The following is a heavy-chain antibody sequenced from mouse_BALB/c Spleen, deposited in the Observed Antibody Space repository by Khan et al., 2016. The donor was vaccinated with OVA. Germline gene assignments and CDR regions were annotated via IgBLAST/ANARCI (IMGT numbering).Heavy chain of an antibody. Sequence: QVQLKQSGAELVRPGVSVKISCKGSGYTFTDYTMHWVKQSHAKSLEWIGVISTYYGDTNYNQKFKGKATMTVDKSSNTAYMDLDRLTSEDSAINYGARGGGGGRFAYWGQGTLVTVSA. J-gene: IGHJ3*01. CDR3: ARGGGGGRFAY. CDR2: ISTYYGDT. CDR1: GYTFTDYT. V-gene: IGHV1S137*01.